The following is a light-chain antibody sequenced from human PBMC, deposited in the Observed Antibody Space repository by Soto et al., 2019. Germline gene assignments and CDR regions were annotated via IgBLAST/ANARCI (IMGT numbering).Light chain of an antibody. CDR1: QSVGRNY. Sequence: EIVLTQSPGTLSVSPGERATFSCRASQSVGRNYLAWYQHKPGQAPRLLIHAASSRATGIPDRFSGSGSGTDFKLTISRLEAEECAVYYCQQYASSPLTFGGGTKVDTK. V-gene: IGKV3-20*01. J-gene: IGKJ4*01. CDR2: AAS. CDR3: QQYASSPLT.